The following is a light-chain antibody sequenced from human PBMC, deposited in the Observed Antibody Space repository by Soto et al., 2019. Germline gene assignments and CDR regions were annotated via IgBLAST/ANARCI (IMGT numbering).Light chain of an antibody. Sequence: EILFTQSPVTPSLSPGEGATLSCKASQSIDTNLGWYQQNPGQAPRLLIHDASNRATGIPARFSGSGSGTDFTLTISSLEPEDFAVYYCQQRSNWPLTFGGGTKVDIK. CDR3: QQRSNWPLT. CDR2: DAS. CDR1: QSIDTN. J-gene: IGKJ4*01. V-gene: IGKV3-11*01.